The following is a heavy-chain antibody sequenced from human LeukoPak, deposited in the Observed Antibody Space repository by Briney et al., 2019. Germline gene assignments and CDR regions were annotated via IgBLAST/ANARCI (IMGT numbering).Heavy chain of an antibody. Sequence: PGGSLRLSCAASGFTFDDYATHWVRQAPGKGLEWVSLISGDGGSTYYADSVKGRFTISRDNSKNSLYLQMNSLRTEDTALYYCAKDSYDSSGYYLPDFDYWGQGTLVTVSS. V-gene: IGHV3-43*02. CDR2: ISGDGGST. J-gene: IGHJ4*02. CDR1: GFTFDDYA. CDR3: AKDSYDSSGYYLPDFDY. D-gene: IGHD3-22*01.